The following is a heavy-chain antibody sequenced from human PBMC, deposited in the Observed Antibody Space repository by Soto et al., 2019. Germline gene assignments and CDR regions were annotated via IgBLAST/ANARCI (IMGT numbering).Heavy chain of an antibody. CDR2: IYYSGST. Sequence: PSETLSLTCTVSGDSIGSTTYYWGWIRQPPGKGLEWIGSIYYSGSTYYNPSLKSRVTISVDTSKNHFSLRLRSVTAADTAVYYCARQVYCSTTACYEFDYWGQGTLVTVSS. V-gene: IGHV4-39*01. CDR3: ARQVYCSTTACYEFDY. CDR1: GDSIGSTTYY. J-gene: IGHJ4*02. D-gene: IGHD2-2*01.